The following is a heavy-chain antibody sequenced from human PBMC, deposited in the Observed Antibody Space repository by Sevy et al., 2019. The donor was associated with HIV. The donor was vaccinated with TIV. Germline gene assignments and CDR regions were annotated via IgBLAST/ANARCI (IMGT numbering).Heavy chain of an antibody. CDR1: GGSISSYY. D-gene: IGHD6-6*01. Sequence: SETLSLTCTVSGGSISSYYWSWIRQPPGKGLEWIGYIYYSGSTNYNPSLKSRVTISVDTSKNQFSLKLSSVTAADTAVYYFARVGSSSFQFDPWGQGTLVTVSS. CDR3: ARVGSSSFQFDP. CDR2: IYYSGST. J-gene: IGHJ5*02. V-gene: IGHV4-59*01.